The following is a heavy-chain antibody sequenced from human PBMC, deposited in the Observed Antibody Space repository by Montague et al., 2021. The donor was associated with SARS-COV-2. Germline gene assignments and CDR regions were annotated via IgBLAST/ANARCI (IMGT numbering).Heavy chain of an antibody. Sequence: SLRLSCAASRFTFSSYAMSWVRQTPGKGLEWVSALSGSGGSLYYADSVKGRFTISRDNSKNTVYLWVNSLRADDTALYYCAKVLGGWFPFPADYWGQGTLVTVSS. CDR2: LSGSGGSL. CDR1: RFTFSSYA. V-gene: IGHV3-23*01. D-gene: IGHD6-19*01. CDR3: AKVLGGWFPFPADY. J-gene: IGHJ4*02.